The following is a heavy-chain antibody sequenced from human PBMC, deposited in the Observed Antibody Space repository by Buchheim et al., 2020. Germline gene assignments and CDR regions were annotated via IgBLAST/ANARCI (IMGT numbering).Heavy chain of an antibody. CDR3: ARDNMGSYEY. J-gene: IGHJ4*02. Sequence: VQLVESGGGLVKPGGSLRLSCAASGFTFSDYYMSWIRQAPGKGLEWVGRTKNKADSYTTEYAASVKGRFTISRDDSKNSLYLQMNSLKTEDTAVYYCARDNMGSYEYWGRGTL. CDR1: GFTFSDYY. CDR2: TKNKADSYTT. V-gene: IGHV3-72*01. D-gene: IGHD1-26*01.